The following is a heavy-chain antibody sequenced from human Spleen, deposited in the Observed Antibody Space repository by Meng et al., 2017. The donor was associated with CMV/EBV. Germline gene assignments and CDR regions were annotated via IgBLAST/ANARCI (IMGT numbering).Heavy chain of an antibody. V-gene: IGHV4-34*01. D-gene: IGHD6-13*01. J-gene: IGHJ4*02. CDR2: INHSGST. CDR3: ARDIAAAEDY. CDR1: GGSFSGYY. Sequence: SLTCAVYGGSFSGYYWSWIRQPPGKGLEWIGEINHSGSTNYSPSLKSRVTISVDTSKNQFSLKLSSVTAADTAVYYCARDIAAAEDYWGQGTLVTVSS.